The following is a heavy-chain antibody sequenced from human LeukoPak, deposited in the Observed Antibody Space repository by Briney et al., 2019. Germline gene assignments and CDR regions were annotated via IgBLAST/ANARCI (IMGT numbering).Heavy chain of an antibody. D-gene: IGHD3-10*01. CDR2: IYYSGST. Sequence: SETLSLTCTVSGGSISSSSYYWGWIRQPPGKGLEWIGSIYYSGSTYYNPSLKSRVTISVDTSKNQFSLKLSSVTAADTAVYYCARGGRITMVRGVIIRAFDIWGQGTMVTVSS. V-gene: IGHV4-39*07. J-gene: IGHJ3*02. CDR1: GGSISSSSYY. CDR3: ARGGRITMVRGVIIRAFDI.